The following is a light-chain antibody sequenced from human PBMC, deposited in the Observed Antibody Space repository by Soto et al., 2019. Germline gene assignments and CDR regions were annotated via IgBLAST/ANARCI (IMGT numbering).Light chain of an antibody. Sequence: DIVMTQSPDSLAVSLGERATINCKSSQSVLYSSSNRNYLAWYQQKPGQPPKLLIYWASTRESGVPERFSGSGSGTDFTLTISSLQADDVAVYYCQQYYSRPPWTFGQGTKVEIK. CDR3: QQYYSRPPWT. CDR1: QSVLYSSSNRNY. J-gene: IGKJ1*01. V-gene: IGKV4-1*01. CDR2: WAS.